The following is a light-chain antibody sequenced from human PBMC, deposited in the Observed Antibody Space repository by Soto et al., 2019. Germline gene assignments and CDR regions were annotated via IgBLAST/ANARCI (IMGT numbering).Light chain of an antibody. J-gene: IGLJ2*01. V-gene: IGLV2-8*01. CDR1: SSDVGAYNY. Sequence: QSVPTQPPSASGSPGQSATMSCTGTSSDVGAYNYVSWYQQYPGKAPKLIIYEVSKRPSGVPNRFSGSKSGNTASLTVSGLQPEDEADYYCSSYAGSSTWVFGGGTKLTVL. CDR3: SSYAGSSTWV. CDR2: EVS.